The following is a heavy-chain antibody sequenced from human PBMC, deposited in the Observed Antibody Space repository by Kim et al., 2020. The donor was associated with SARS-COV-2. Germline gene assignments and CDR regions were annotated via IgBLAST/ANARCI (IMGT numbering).Heavy chain of an antibody. D-gene: IGHD6-19*01. J-gene: IGHJ4*02. CDR3: AGDWDGAGTD. V-gene: IGHV3-72*01. Sequence: TEYAASVRGRFTISRDDSKNSVFLQMSSLKTEDTAVYYCAGDWDGAGTDWGQGTLVTVSS. CDR2: T.